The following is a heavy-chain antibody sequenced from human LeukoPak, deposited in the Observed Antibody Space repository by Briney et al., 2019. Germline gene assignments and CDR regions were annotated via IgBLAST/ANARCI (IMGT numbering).Heavy chain of an antibody. J-gene: IGHJ4*02. D-gene: IGHD6-19*01. CDR2: INPNSGGT. Sequence: GASVTVSCKASGYTFTGYYMHWVRQAPGQGREWMGWINPNSGGTNYAQKFQGRVTMTRDTSISTAYMELSRLRSDDTAVYYCARAHSGWSGRTYDYWGQGTLVTVSS. V-gene: IGHV1-2*02. CDR3: ARAHSGWSGRTYDY. CDR1: GYTFTGYY.